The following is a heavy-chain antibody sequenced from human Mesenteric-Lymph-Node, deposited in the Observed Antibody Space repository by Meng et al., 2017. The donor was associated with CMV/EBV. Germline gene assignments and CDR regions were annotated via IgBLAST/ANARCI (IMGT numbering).Heavy chain of an antibody. J-gene: IGHJ6*02. V-gene: IGHV3-30*02. CDR1: GFTFSSYG. Sequence: GESLKISCAASGFTFSSYGMHWVRQAPGKGLEWVAFIRYDGSNKYYADSVKGRFTISRDNSKNTLYLQMNSLRAEDTAVYFCARDPVEDVVAIPRHPNFYRYYGLNVWGQGTTVTVSS. CDR2: IRYDGSNK. CDR3: ARDPVEDVVAIPRHPNFYRYYGLNV. D-gene: IGHD2-15*01.